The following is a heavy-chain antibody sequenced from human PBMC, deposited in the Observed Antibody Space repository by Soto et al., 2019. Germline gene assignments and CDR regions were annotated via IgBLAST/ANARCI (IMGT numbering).Heavy chain of an antibody. D-gene: IGHD3-10*01. CDR1: GGSFSGYY. V-gene: IGHV4-34*01. CDR3: ARGGPGLLWFGELSRSRYGMDV. J-gene: IGHJ6*02. Sequence: SETLSLTCAVYGGSFSGYYWSWIRQPPGKGLEWIGEINHSGSTNYNPSLKSRVTISVGTSKNQFSLKLSSVTAADTAVYYCARGGPGLLWFGELSRSRYGMDVWGQGTTVTVSS. CDR2: INHSGST.